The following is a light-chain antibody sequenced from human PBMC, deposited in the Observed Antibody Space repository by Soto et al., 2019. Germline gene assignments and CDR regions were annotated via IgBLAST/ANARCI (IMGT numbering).Light chain of an antibody. Sequence: QYALTQPASVSGSPGQSITISCTGTSSDVGGYNYVSWYQQHPGKAPKLMIYEVSNRPSGVSNRFSGSKSGNTASLTFSGLQAEDEADYYCTSYTSNGTLVFGTGTKVTVL. CDR2: EVS. J-gene: IGLJ1*01. V-gene: IGLV2-14*01. CDR3: TSYTSNGTLV. CDR1: SSDVGGYNY.